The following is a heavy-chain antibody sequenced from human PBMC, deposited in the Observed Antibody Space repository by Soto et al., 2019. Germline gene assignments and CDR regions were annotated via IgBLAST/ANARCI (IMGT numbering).Heavy chain of an antibody. CDR2: IWYDGSNK. Sequence: GGSLRLSCAASGFTFSSYGMHWVRQAPGKGLEWVAVIWYDGSNKYYADSVKGRFTISRDNSKNTLYLQMNSLRAEDTAVYYCARDRLSYKAELEYYYSSGMDVWGQGTTLTVSS. J-gene: IGHJ6*02. CDR3: ARDRLSYKAELEYYYSSGMDV. D-gene: IGHD3-10*01. CDR1: GFTFSSYG. V-gene: IGHV3-33*01.